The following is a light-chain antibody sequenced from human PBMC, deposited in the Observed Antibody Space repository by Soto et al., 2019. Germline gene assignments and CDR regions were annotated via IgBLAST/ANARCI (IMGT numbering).Light chain of an antibody. Sequence: QSVLTQPASVSGSPGQSITISCTGTSSDVGGYNYVSWYQQHPGKAPKLMIYEVSNRPSGVSNRFSGSKSGNTASLTISGLQAEDEADYYCSSYTSSSRVFGTGTKVTLL. CDR1: SSDVGGYNY. CDR2: EVS. CDR3: SSYTSSSRV. J-gene: IGLJ1*01. V-gene: IGLV2-14*01.